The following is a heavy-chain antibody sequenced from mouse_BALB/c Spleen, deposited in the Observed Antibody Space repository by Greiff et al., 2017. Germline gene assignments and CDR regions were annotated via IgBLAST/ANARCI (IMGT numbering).Heavy chain of an antibody. D-gene: IGHD2-3*01. CDR2: ISSGSSTI. CDR1: GFTFSSFG. V-gene: IGHV5-17*02. CDR3: ARFGGYYGAMDY. J-gene: IGHJ4*01. Sequence: EVNVVESGGGLVQPGGSRKLSCAASGFTFSSFGMHWVRQAPEKGLEWVAYISSGSSTIYYADTVKGRFTISRDNPKNTLFLQMTSLRSEDTAMYYCARFGGYYGAMDYWGQGTSVTVSS.